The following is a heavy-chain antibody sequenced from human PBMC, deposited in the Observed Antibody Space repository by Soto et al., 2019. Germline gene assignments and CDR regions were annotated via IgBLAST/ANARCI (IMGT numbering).Heavy chain of an antibody. D-gene: IGHD6-13*01. CDR3: AKDLRIDTGYSSSWSTYGD. CDR2: ISGSGGST. J-gene: IGHJ4*02. V-gene: IGHV3-23*01. CDR1: GFTFSSYA. Sequence: PGGSLRLSCAASGFTFSSYAMSWVRQAPGKGLEWVSAISGSGGSTYYADSVKGRFTISRDNSKNTLYLQMNSLRAEDTAVYYCAKDLRIDTGYSSSWSTYGDRGQRTPVTVSS.